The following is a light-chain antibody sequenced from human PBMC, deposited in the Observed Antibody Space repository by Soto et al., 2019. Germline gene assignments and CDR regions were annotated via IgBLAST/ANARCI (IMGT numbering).Light chain of an antibody. CDR2: EGT. CDR1: SSNVGSYDL. Sequence: QSALTQPASVSGSPGQSITISCTGTSSNVGSYDLVSWYQQHPGEAPKLMIYEGTKRPSGVSNRFSGSKSANTASLTISGLQPEDAADYYCCSYAGSGTMIFGGGTQLTVL. V-gene: IGLV2-23*01. CDR3: CSYAGSGTMI. J-gene: IGLJ2*01.